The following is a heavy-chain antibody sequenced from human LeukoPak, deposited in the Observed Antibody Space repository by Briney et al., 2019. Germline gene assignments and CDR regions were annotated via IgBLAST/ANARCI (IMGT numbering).Heavy chain of an antibody. CDR1: GGSISSSSYY. Sequence: PSETLSLTCTVSGGSISSSSYYWGWIRQPPGKGLEWIGSIYYSGSTYYNPSLKSRVTISVDTSKNQFSLKVNSVTAADTAVYYCAREAGYYYDSSGYYRAGAFDIWGQGTMVTVSS. J-gene: IGHJ3*02. CDR3: AREAGYYYDSSGYYRAGAFDI. D-gene: IGHD3-22*01. CDR2: IYYSGST. V-gene: IGHV4-39*02.